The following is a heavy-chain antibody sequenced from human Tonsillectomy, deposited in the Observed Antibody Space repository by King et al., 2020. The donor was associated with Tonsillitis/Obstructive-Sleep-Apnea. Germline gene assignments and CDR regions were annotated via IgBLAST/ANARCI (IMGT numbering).Heavy chain of an antibody. CDR3: EKNGGADVYYYDSSGYHFDY. Sequence: VQLVETGGGLVQPGGSLRLYCAASGFTCSSYAISWVRQAPGRRLEWGSTISGSGGRTFYADSVKGRFTISRDYSKNKLYLQMNSLQGEDTDVYYCEKNGGADVYYYDSSGYHFDYWGQGTLVTVSS. CDR1: GFTCSSYA. CDR2: ISGSGGRT. V-gene: IGHV3-23*04. J-gene: IGHJ4*02. D-gene: IGHD3-22*01.